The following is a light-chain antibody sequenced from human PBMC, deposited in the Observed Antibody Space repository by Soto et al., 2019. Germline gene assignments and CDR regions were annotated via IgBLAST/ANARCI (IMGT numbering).Light chain of an antibody. J-gene: IGKJ1*01. V-gene: IGKV1-6*01. Sequence: AIQMTQSPSSLSASVGDRVTITCRASQDIRNDLGWYQQKPGKAPKLLIYATFSLQSGVPSRFISSGSGTDFTLTISSLQPEYFATYYCLQDYNYPWTFGQGTKVEIK. CDR3: LQDYNYPWT. CDR1: QDIRND. CDR2: ATF.